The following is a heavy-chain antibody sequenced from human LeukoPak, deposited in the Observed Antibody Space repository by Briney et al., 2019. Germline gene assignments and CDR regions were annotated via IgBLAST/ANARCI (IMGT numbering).Heavy chain of an antibody. D-gene: IGHD3-10*01. CDR3: ARVGVPGITMVRGVIIEDY. J-gene: IGHJ4*02. CDR1: GGTFSSYA. V-gene: IGHV1-69*13. Sequence: SVKVSCKASGGTFSSYAISWVRQAPGQGLEWMGGIIPIFGTANYAQKFQGRVTITADESTSTAYMELSSLRSEDTAVYYCARVGVPGITMVRGVIIEDYWGQGTLVTVSS. CDR2: IIPIFGTA.